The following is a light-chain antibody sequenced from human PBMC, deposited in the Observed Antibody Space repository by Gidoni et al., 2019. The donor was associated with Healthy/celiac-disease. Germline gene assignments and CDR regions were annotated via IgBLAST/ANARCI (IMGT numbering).Light chain of an antibody. V-gene: IGKV3-15*01. CDR1: QSVSSN. CDR3: QQYNNWPPDT. CDR2: GAP. J-gene: IGKJ2*01. Sequence: EIVMTQSPATLSVSQGERATLSCRASQSVSSNLAWYQQKPGQAPRLLIYGAPTRATGIPARFSGSGSGTEFTLTISSLQSEDFAVYYCQQYNNWPPDTFXXXTKLEIK.